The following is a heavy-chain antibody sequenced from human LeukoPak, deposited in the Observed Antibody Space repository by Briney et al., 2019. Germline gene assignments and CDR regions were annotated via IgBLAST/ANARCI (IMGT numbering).Heavy chain of an antibody. Sequence: GGSLRLSCAASGFTFSDAWMSWVRQAPGKGLEWVGRIKSKTDAGTTDYGAPVKGRFTISRDDSKNTLYLQMNSLKTEDTAMYFCTTESKYYYFYYMDVWGKGTTVTVSS. V-gene: IGHV3-15*01. J-gene: IGHJ6*03. CDR1: GFTFSDAW. CDR2: IKSKTDAGTT. D-gene: IGHD4-11*01. CDR3: TTESKYYYFYYMDV.